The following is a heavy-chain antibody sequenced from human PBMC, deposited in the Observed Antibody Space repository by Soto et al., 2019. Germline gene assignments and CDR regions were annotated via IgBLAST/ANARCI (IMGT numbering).Heavy chain of an antibody. D-gene: IGHD3-3*01. CDR1: GFTFSTYG. Sequence: GGSLRLSCAASGFTFSTYGMHWVRQAPGKGLEWVAAMSYDGTKEYYVDSVKGRFTISRDNSRNTLFLQLNSLRAEDTAVYYCARAGALYYDFWSGYFNWFDPWGQGTLVTVSS. V-gene: IGHV3-30*03. CDR2: MSYDGTKE. J-gene: IGHJ5*02. CDR3: ARAGALYYDFWSGYFNWFDP.